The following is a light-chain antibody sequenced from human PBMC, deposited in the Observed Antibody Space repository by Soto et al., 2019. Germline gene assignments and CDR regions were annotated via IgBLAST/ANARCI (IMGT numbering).Light chain of an antibody. CDR1: QTVNSQF. CDR3: QQYSSAPYT. Sequence: TVLTQSPGTLSLSPGERAILSCRASQTVNSQFLAWYQQKPGQAPRLLIYGASNRATGIPDRFSASGSGTDFTLIITKLEPEDLAVYYCQQYSSAPYTFGQGTKLEI. V-gene: IGKV3-20*01. CDR2: GAS. J-gene: IGKJ2*01.